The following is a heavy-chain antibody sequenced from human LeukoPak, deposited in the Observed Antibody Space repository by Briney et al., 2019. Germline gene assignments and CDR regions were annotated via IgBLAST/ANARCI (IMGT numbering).Heavy chain of an antibody. V-gene: IGHV1-18*01. CDR2: ISAYNGNT. CDR3: ARHSANHNWFDP. D-gene: IGHD4/OR15-4a*01. J-gene: IGHJ5*02. Sequence: ASVKVSCKASGYTFTSYGISWVRQAPGQGLEWMGWISAYNGNTNYAQKLQGRVTMTTDTSTSTAYKELRSLRSDDTAVYYCARHSANHNWFDPWGQGTLVTVSS. CDR1: GYTFTSYG.